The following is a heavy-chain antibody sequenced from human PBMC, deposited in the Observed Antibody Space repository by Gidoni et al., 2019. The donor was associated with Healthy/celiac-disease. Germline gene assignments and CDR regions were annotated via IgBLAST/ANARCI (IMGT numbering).Heavy chain of an antibody. V-gene: IGHV3-73*01. Sequence: EVQLVESGGGLVQPGGSLKLSCAASGFTFSGSAMHWVRQASGKGLEWVGRIRSKANSYATAYAASVKGRFTISRDDSKNTAYLQMNSLKTEDTAVYYCTRHGGYYDSSGPYYYYGMDVWGQGTTVTVSS. CDR1: GFTFSGSA. CDR3: TRHGGYYDSSGPYYYYGMDV. CDR2: IRSKANSYAT. J-gene: IGHJ6*02. D-gene: IGHD3-22*01.